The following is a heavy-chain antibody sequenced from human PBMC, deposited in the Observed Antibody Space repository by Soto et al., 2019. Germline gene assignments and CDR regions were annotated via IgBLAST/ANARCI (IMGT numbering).Heavy chain of an antibody. J-gene: IGHJ4*02. D-gene: IGHD1-26*01. V-gene: IGHV4-59*11. Sequence: SETLSLTCTVSGVVITDHYWSWIRQPPGKGLEWIGYMSYIGTTSYNPSLKSRGTISPDTSKKQFSLKLSSVTAADTAVYYCAREGRDSYHNFDYWGQGILVTVSS. CDR1: GVVITDHY. CDR3: AREGRDSYHNFDY. CDR2: MSYIGTT.